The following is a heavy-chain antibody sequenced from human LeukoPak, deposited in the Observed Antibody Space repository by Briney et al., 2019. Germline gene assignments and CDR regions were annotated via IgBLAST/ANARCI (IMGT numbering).Heavy chain of an antibody. J-gene: IGHJ4*02. D-gene: IGHD2-2*01. CDR3: ARAHRPCSSTSCYVAPFDY. CDR2: IIPSFGIG. CDR1: GGTFISYA. Sequence: AVKVSCTASGGTFISYAIGWVRQAPGQGLEWRGGIIPSFGIGNYAQKFQARATTTADKATSTAYMELSSLRSEDTAVYYCARAHRPCSSTSCYVAPFDYWGQGTLVTVSS. V-gene: IGHV1-69*10.